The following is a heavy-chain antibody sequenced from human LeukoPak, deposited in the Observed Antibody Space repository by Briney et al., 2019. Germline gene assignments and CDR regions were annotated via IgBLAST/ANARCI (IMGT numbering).Heavy chain of an antibody. D-gene: IGHD5-18*01. CDR2: INHSGST. J-gene: IGHJ4*02. CDR1: GGSFSGYY. CDR3: ARYSYGSRLYYFDY. Sequence: SETLSLTCAVYGGSFSGYYWSWIRQPPGKGLEWIGEINHSGSTNYNPSPKSRVTISVDTSKNQFSLKLSSVTAADTAVYYCARYSYGSRLYYFDYWGQGTLVTVSS. V-gene: IGHV4-34*01.